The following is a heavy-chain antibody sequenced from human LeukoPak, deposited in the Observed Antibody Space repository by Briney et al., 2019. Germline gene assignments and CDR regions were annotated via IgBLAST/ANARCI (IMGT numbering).Heavy chain of an antibody. J-gene: IGHJ3*02. CDR2: INAGNGNT. CDR1: GYTFTSYA. CDR3: ARTTTMVRGVKDAFDI. Sequence: ASVKVSCKASGYTFTSYAMHWVRQAPGQRLEWMGWINAGNGNTKYSQKFQGRVTITRDTSASTAYMELSSLRSEDTAVYYCARTTTMVRGVKDAFDIWGQGTMVTVSS. D-gene: IGHD3-10*01. V-gene: IGHV1-3*01.